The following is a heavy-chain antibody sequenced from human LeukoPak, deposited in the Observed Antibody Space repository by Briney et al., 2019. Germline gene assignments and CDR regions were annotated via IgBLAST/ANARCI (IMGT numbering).Heavy chain of an antibody. CDR2: IYYSGST. J-gene: IGHJ4*02. CDR3: ARGRYNWNYVPYYFDY. D-gene: IGHD1-7*01. Sequence: SETLSLTCTVSGGSISSGGYYWSWIRQHPGKGLEWIGYIYYSGSTYYNPSLKSRVTISVDTSKNQFSLKLSSVTAADTAVYYCARGRYNWNYVPYYFDYWGQGTLVTVSS. V-gene: IGHV4-31*03. CDR1: GGSISSGGYY.